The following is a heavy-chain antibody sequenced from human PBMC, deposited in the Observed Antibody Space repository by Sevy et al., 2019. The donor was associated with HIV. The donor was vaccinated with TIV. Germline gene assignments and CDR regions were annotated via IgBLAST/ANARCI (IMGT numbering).Heavy chain of an antibody. CDR1: GGSISSGDYY. D-gene: IGHD4-17*01. CDR2: IYYSGST. CDR3: ARAMTTVTPYLDY. Sequence: SETLSLTCTVSGGSISSGDYYWSWIRQPPGKGLEWIGYIYYSGSTYYNPSLKSRVTISVDTSKNQFSLKLSSVTAADTAVYYCARAMTTVTPYLDYWGQGTLVTVSS. V-gene: IGHV4-30-4*01. J-gene: IGHJ4*02.